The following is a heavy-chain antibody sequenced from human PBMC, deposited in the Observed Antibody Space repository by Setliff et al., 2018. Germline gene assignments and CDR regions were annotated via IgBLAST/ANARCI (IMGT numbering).Heavy chain of an antibody. CDR3: ARSENCGATNCSPYDF. J-gene: IGHJ4*02. Sequence: PGGSLRLSCAAPGFSFSSYTMNWVRQAPGKGLEWVSSLDISSTYIYYADSVKGRFTISRDNAKNSLYLQMNSLRAEDTAVYYCARSENCGATNCSPYDFWGQGALVTVSS. V-gene: IGHV3-21*01. CDR1: GFSFSSYT. D-gene: IGHD2-21*01. CDR2: LDISSTYI.